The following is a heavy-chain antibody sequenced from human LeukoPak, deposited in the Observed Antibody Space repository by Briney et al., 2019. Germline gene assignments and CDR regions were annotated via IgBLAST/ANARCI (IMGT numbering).Heavy chain of an antibody. CDR3: ARGGYCSNVVCYTSRSLDY. J-gene: IGHJ4*02. CDR1: AITFSDYY. CDR2: ISGSGSTK. D-gene: IGHD2-8*01. Sequence: GGSLRLSCVASAITFSDYYMSWIRQAPGKGLECVSYISGSGSTKYYADSVKGRFTISRDNAKNSLYLQMNSLRAEDTAVYYCARGGYCSNVVCYTSRSLDYWGQGTLVTVSS. V-gene: IGHV3-11*01.